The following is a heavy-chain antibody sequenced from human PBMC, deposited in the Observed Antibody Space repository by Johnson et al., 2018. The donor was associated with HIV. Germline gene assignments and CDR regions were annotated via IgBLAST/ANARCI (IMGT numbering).Heavy chain of an antibody. CDR1: GLTFSNAW. CDR3: TTDLCEVVGATVEGDAFDI. CDR2: IKSKTDGGTT. D-gene: IGHD1-26*01. V-gene: IGHV3-15*01. Sequence: VQLVESGGGLVKPGGSLRLSCAASGLTFSNAWMSWVRQAPGKGLEWVGRIKSKTDGGTTDYAAPVKGRFTIPRDDSKNTLYLQMNSLKTEDTAVYYCTTDLCEVVGATVEGDAFDIWGQGTMVTVSS. J-gene: IGHJ3*02.